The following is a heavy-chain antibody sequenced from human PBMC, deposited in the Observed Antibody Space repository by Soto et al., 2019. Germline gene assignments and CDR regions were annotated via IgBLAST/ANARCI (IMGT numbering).Heavy chain of an antibody. CDR2: IYHSGST. Sequence: QLQLQESGSGLVKPSQTLSLTCAVSGGSISSGGYSWSWIRQPPGKGLEWIGYIYHSGSTYYNPSIKSRVTISVDRSKNQFSLKLSSVTAADTAVYYCARTTVTEYYFDYWGQGTLVTVSS. V-gene: IGHV4-30-2*01. D-gene: IGHD4-17*01. CDR3: ARTTVTEYYFDY. CDR1: GGSISSGGYS. J-gene: IGHJ4*02.